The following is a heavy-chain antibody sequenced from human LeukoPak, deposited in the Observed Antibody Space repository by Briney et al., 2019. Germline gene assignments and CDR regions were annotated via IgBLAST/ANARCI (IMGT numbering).Heavy chain of an antibody. Sequence: ASVKVSCKASGYTFTSYAMNWVRQAPGQGLEWMGWMNTNTGNPTYAQGFTGRFVFSLDTSVSTAYLQISSLKAEDTAVYYCARGSSWYGDYYYGMDVWGQGTTVTVSS. CDR3: ARGSSWYGDYYYGMDV. CDR2: MNTNTGNP. V-gene: IGHV7-4-1*02. D-gene: IGHD6-13*01. J-gene: IGHJ6*02. CDR1: GYTFTSYA.